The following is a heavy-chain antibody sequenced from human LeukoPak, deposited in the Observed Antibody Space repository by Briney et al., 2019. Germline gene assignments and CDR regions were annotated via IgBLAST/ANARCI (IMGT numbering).Heavy chain of an antibody. D-gene: IGHD3-3*01. CDR3: ARSPVLRFLEWPYFDY. V-gene: IGHV4-59*01. J-gene: IGHJ4*02. CDR1: GVSISSYY. CDR2: IYYSGST. Sequence: PSETLSLTCTVSGVSISSYYWSWIRQPPRKGLEWIGYIYYSGSTNYNPSLKSRVTISVDTSKNQFSLKLSSVTAADTAVYYCARSPVLRFLEWPYFDYWGQGTLVTVSS.